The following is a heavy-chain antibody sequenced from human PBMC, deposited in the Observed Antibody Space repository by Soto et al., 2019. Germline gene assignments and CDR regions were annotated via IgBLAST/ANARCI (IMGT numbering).Heavy chain of an antibody. CDR2: IYYSGRT. J-gene: IGHJ6*02. Sequence: QVQLQESGPGLVKPSETLSLTCTVSGGSISSDYWSWIRQPPGKGLEWIGYIYYSGRTNYEPSLKSRVTISVDTSKNQFSLKVNSVTAADTAVYYCVRDRGTFCSGGSCYSRGMDVSGQGTTVTVSS. CDR3: VRDRGTFCSGGSCYSRGMDV. CDR1: GGSISSDY. V-gene: IGHV4-59*01. D-gene: IGHD2-15*01.